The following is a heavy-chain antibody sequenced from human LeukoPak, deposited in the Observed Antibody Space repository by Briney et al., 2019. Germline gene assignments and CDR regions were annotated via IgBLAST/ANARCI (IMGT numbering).Heavy chain of an antibody. J-gene: IGHJ4*02. CDR3: AREGAHDYGDYAFDY. CDR1: GFTVSSNY. Sequence: GGSLRLSCAASGFTVSSNYMSWVRQAPGQGLEGLSVMYSAGSTYYADSVKRRFTISRDNSKNPLYIHMSSLRAEDTAVYYCAREGAHDYGDYAFDYWGEGTLVTVSS. CDR2: MYSAGST. D-gene: IGHD4-17*01. V-gene: IGHV3-66*02.